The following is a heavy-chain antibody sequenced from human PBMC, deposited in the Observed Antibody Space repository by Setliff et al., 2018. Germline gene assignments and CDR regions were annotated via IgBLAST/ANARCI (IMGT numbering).Heavy chain of an antibody. Sequence: ETLSLTCTVSGGSIINSYYWSWIRRPAGKGLEWIGRISTSGNTNYNPSLKSRVTVSLDTSKNQFSLKLTSMTAADTAVYYCARDQWVRSPPLYFSYSMDVWGQGTTVTVSS. CDR2: ISTSGNT. V-gene: IGHV4-4*07. D-gene: IGHD5-12*01. CDR1: GGSIINSYY. J-gene: IGHJ6*02. CDR3: ARDQWVRSPPLYFSYSMDV.